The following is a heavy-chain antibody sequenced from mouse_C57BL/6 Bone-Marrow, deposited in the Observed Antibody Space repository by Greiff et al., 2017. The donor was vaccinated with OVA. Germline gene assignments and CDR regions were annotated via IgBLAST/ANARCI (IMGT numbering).Heavy chain of an antibody. CDR3: ASYYGSRGGYYFDY. CDR2: IDPANGNT. CDR1: GFNIKNTY. J-gene: IGHJ2*01. Sequence: DVQLQESVAELVRPGASVKLSCTASGFNIKNTYMHWVKQRPEQGLEWIGRIDPANGNTKYAPKFPGKATITADTSSNTAYLQLSSLTSEDTAIYYCASYYGSRGGYYFDYWGQGTTLTVSS. D-gene: IGHD1-1*01. V-gene: IGHV14-3*01.